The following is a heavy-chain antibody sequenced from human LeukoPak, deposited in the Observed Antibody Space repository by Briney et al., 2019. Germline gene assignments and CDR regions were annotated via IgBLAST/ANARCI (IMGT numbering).Heavy chain of an antibody. CDR1: GASISGSGYY. CDR2: IYYTGST. Sequence: SETLSLTCAVSGASISGSGYYLGWIRQPPGKGLEWIGNIYYTGSTYYNPSLKSRVTISVDTSKNQFSLKLSSVTAADTAVYYCARGQRYDYVWGSYRSHLDYWGQGTLVTVSS. V-gene: IGHV4-39*07. CDR3: ARGQRYDYVWGSYRSHLDY. D-gene: IGHD3-16*02. J-gene: IGHJ4*02.